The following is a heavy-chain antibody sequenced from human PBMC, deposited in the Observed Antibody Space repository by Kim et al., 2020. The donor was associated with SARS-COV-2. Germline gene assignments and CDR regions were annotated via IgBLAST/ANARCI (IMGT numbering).Heavy chain of an antibody. CDR3: ARPPDYYYGMDV. V-gene: IGHV5-51*01. J-gene: IGHJ6*02. Sequence: RYSPSFQGQVTISADKSISTAYLQWSSLKASDTALYYCARPPDYYYGMDVWGQGTTVTVSS.